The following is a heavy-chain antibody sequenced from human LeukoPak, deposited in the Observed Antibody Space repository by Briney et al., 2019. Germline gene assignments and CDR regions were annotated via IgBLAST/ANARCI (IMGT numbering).Heavy chain of an antibody. CDR1: GFPFSSYA. J-gene: IGHJ4*02. CDR3: AKDLGFCYGSPGYFDD. V-gene: IGHV3-23*01. D-gene: IGHD3-10*01. Sequence: GGSLRLSCAASGFPFSSYALSWVRLAPGKGLEWVAAIDGSVRTNYADSVKGRFTISRDNSKNTLHLQRNSLRAEDTAVYYCAKDLGFCYGSPGYFDDWGQGALVSVSS. CDR2: IDGSVRT.